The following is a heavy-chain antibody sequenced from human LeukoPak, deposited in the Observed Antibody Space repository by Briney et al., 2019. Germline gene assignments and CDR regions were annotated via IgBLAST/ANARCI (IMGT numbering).Heavy chain of an antibody. CDR1: GFTFSSYG. D-gene: IGHD3-10*01. V-gene: IGHV3-23*01. J-gene: IGHJ4*02. CDR3: ANVAFYYTSGTYI. CDR2: ISGSGGST. Sequence: GGTLRLSCAASGFTFSSYGMSWVRQAPGKGLEWVSAISGSGGSTYYADSVKGRFTISRDNSKNTLYLQMNSLRDEDTAKYYCANVAFYYTSGTYIWGQGTLVTVSS.